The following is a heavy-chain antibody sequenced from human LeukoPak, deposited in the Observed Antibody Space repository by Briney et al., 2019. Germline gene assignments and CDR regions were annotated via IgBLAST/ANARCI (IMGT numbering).Heavy chain of an antibody. CDR3: ARSFYGGRYYYYYYMDV. Sequence: GSLRLSCAASGFTFSSYSMNWVRQPPGKGLEWIGDINHSGSTNYNPSLKSRVTISVDTSKNQFSLKLSSVTAADTAVYYCARSFYGGRYYYYYYMDVWGKGTTVTVSS. CDR2: INHSGST. V-gene: IGHV4-34*01. D-gene: IGHD4-23*01. CDR1: GFTFSSYS. J-gene: IGHJ6*03.